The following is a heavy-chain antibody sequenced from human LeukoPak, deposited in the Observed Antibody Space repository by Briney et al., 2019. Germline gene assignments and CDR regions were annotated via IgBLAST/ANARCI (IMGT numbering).Heavy chain of an antibody. CDR1: GYTFTGYY. Sequence: ASVKVSCKASGYTFTGYYMHWVRQAPGQGLEWMGWINPNSGGTNYAQKFQGRVTMTRDTSISTAYMELSRLRSDDTAVYYCARVNKGHSGHYYLFDYWGQGTLVTVSS. CDR2: INPNSGGT. D-gene: IGHD3-22*01. V-gene: IGHV1-2*02. CDR3: ARVNKGHSGHYYLFDY. J-gene: IGHJ4*02.